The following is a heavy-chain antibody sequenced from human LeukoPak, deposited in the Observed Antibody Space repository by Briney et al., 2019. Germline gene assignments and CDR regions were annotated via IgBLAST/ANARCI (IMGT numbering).Heavy chain of an antibody. Sequence: GGSLRLSCAASGFTFSSYGMHWVRQAPGKGLEWVVVISYDGSNKYYADSVKGRFTISRDNSKNTLYLQMNSLRAEDTAVYYCAKDGRGYSYGYYYWGQGTLVTVSS. V-gene: IGHV3-30*18. D-gene: IGHD5-18*01. CDR2: ISYDGSNK. CDR3: AKDGRGYSYGYYY. J-gene: IGHJ4*02. CDR1: GFTFSSYG.